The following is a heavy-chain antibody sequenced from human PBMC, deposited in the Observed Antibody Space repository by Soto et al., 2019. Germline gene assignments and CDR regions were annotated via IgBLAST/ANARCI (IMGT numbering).Heavy chain of an antibody. V-gene: IGHV3-21*01. CDR2: ISSSSSYI. D-gene: IGHD6-19*01. CDR1: GFTFSSYS. CDR3: ARDPVGHGVYSSEYYFDY. J-gene: IGHJ4*02. Sequence: GGSLRLSCAASGFTFSSYSMNWVRQAPGKGLEWVSSISSSSSYIYYADSVKGRFTISRDNAKNSLYLQMNSLRAEDTAVYYCARDPVGHGVYSSEYYFDYWGQGTLVTVSS.